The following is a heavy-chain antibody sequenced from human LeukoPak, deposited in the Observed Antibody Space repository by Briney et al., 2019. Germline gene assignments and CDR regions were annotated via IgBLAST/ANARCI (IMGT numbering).Heavy chain of an antibody. J-gene: IGHJ6*03. CDR3: ARVQPYYMDV. D-gene: IGHD6-13*01. CDR1: GFTFSSFG. Sequence: GGSLRLSCAASGFTFSSFGLNWVRQAPGKGLEWVSYISSSSSIYYADSVKGRFTISRDNAKNSLCLQMNSLRAEDTAVYYCARVQPYYMDVWGKGTTVTVSS. CDR2: ISSSSSI. V-gene: IGHV3-48*01.